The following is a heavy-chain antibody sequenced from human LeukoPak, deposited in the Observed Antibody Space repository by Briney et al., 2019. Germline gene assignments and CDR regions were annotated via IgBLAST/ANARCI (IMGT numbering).Heavy chain of an antibody. CDR3: ARRYCSGTSCYLWFDP. J-gene: IGHJ5*02. CDR1: GYSFSSHW. V-gene: IGHV5-51*01. D-gene: IGHD2-2*01. CDR2: IYPGDSET. Sequence: GESLKISCKGSGYSFSSHWIAWVRQVPGKGLEWMGIIYPGDSETRYRPSFQGQVTISADKSISTAYLQWSSLKASDTAMYYCARRYCSGTSCYLWFDPWGQGTLVTVSS.